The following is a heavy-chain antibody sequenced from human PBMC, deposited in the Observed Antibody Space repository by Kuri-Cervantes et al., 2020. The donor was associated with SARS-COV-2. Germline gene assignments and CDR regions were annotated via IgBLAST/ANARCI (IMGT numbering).Heavy chain of an antibody. Sequence: ASVKVSCKASGYTFSGYYMHWVRQAPGQGLEWMGWINPNSGGTNYAQKFQGRVTMTRDTSSSTAYMELSRLRSDDTAVYYCARDGDYYGSGSYYKSPRGYWGQGTLVTVSS. CDR1: GYTFSGYY. J-gene: IGHJ4*02. D-gene: IGHD3-10*01. CDR2: INPNSGGT. CDR3: ARDGDYYGSGSYYKSPRGY. V-gene: IGHV1-2*02.